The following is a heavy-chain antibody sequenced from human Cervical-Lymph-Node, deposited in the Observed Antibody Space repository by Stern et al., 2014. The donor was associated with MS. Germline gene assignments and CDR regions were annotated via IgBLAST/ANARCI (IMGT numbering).Heavy chain of an antibody. CDR2: IGTAGDT. V-gene: IGHV3-13*01. D-gene: IGHD6-13*01. Sequence: VQLVESGGGLVQPGGSLRLSCAASGFTFSSYDMHWVRQATGKGLEWVSAIGTAGDTYYPGSVKGRFTISRENAKNSLYLQMNSLRAGDTAVYYCARAKAAAGSYYFDYWGQGTLVTVSS. CDR1: GFTFSSYD. J-gene: IGHJ4*02. CDR3: ARAKAAAGSYYFDY.